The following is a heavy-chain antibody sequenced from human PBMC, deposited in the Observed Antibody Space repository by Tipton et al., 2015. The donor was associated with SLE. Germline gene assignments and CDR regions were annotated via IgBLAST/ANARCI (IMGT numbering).Heavy chain of an antibody. CDR1: DDSISNYY. CDR2: VNTRGST. J-gene: IGHJ4*02. CDR3: ASGPNWGSNSYFEY. V-gene: IGHV4-4*08. Sequence: TLSLTCTVSDDSISNYYWSWIRQTPGKGLEWIGYVNTRGSTIYNPSLKSRVTISVDTSEKQVSLRLNSVTAADTAVYYCASGPNWGSNSYFEYWGRGTLVTVSS. D-gene: IGHD7-27*01.